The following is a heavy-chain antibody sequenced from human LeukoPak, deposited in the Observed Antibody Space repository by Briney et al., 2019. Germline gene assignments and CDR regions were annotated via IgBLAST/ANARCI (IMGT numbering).Heavy chain of an antibody. CDR1: GGSISSYY. CDR3: ARHNRPYDNSGTAVDY. V-gene: IGHV4-59*08. Sequence: ETLSLTCTVSGGSISSYYWSWIRQPPGKGLEWIGYIYYSGSTNYNPSLKSRVTISVDTSKNQFSLKLSSVTAADTAVYYCARHNRPYDNSGTAVDYWGQGTLVTVSS. D-gene: IGHD3-22*01. CDR2: IYYSGST. J-gene: IGHJ4*02.